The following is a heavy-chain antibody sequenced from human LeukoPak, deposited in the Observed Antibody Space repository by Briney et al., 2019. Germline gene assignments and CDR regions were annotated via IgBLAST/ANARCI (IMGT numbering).Heavy chain of an antibody. CDR3: AKGDYGDYAFDY. V-gene: IGHV3-23*01. D-gene: IGHD4-17*01. Sequence: GGSLRLSCAASGFTFSSYGIHWVRQAPGKGLEWVSAVIASGAATYYADSVKGRFTISRDNSKNTVSLQMNSLRAEDTAVYYCAKGDYGDYAFDYWGRGILVTVSS. CDR2: VIASGAAT. J-gene: IGHJ4*02. CDR1: GFTFSSYG.